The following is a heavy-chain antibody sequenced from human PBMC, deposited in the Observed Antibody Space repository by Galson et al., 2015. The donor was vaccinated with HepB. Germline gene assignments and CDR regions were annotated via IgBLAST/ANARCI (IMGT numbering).Heavy chain of an antibody. V-gene: IGHV1-69*13. Sequence: SVKVSCKASGGTFSSYAISWVRQAPGQGLEWMGGIIPIFGTANYAQKFQGRVTITADESTSTAYMELSSLRSEDTAVYYCARDGGYPSYFDYWGQGTLVTVSS. CDR3: ARDGGYPSYFDY. CDR2: IIPIFGTA. D-gene: IGHD5-18*01. J-gene: IGHJ4*02. CDR1: GGTFSSYA.